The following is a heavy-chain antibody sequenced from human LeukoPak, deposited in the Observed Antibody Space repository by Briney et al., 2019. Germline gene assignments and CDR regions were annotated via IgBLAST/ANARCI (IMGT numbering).Heavy chain of an antibody. V-gene: IGHV4-34*01. CDR1: GGPFSGYY. CDR3: ARVRIQLWLIDY. Sequence: PSETLSLTCAVYGGPFSGYYWSWIRQPPGKGLEWIGEINHSGSTNYNPSLKSRVTISVDTSKNQFSLKLSSVTAADTAVYYCARVRIQLWLIDYWGQGTLVTVSS. D-gene: IGHD5-18*01. CDR2: INHSGST. J-gene: IGHJ4*02.